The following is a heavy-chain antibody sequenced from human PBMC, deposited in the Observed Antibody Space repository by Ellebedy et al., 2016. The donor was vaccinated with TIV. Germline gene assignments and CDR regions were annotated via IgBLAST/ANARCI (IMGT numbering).Heavy chain of an antibody. CDR3: ARAITPLFDSGAYFDY. CDR1: GGSVSSGSYY. D-gene: IGHD1-26*01. J-gene: IGHJ4*02. Sequence: SETLSLXXTVSGGSVSSGSYYWSWIRQPPGKGLEWIGYIYYSGSTNYNPSLKSRVTISVDTSKNQFSLKLSSVTAADTAVYYCARAITPLFDSGAYFDYWGQGTLVTVSS. CDR2: IYYSGST. V-gene: IGHV4-61*01.